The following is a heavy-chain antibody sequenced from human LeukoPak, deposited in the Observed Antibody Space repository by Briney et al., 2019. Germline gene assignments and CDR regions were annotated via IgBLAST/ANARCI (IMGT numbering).Heavy chain of an antibody. V-gene: IGHV4-61*02. D-gene: IGHD6-19*01. Sequence: PSETLSLTCTVCGGSISSGSYYWSWIRQPAGKGLEWVGRNYTSGSTNSNPSLQSRVTISVDTAKNQFSLELSSVTAADTAVYYWARGSSGWYGLLDYWGQGTLVTVSS. J-gene: IGHJ4*02. CDR1: GGSISSGSYY. CDR3: ARGSSGWYGLLDY. CDR2: NYTSGST.